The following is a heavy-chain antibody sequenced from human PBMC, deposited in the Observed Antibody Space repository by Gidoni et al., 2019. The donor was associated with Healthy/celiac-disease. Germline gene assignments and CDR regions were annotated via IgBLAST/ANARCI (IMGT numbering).Heavy chain of an antibody. CDR3: AREINVGPQYQRLNWFDP. J-gene: IGHJ5*02. Sequence: HVQLQESGPGLVKPSETLSLTCTVSGGSISSYYWSWSRQPAGKGLEWIGRIYTSGSTNYNPSPKSRVTMSVDTSKNQFSLKVSSVTAADTAVYYCAREINVGPQYQRLNWFDPWGQGTLVTV. V-gene: IGHV4-4*07. CDR1: GGSISSYY. CDR2: IYTSGST. D-gene: IGHD2-2*01.